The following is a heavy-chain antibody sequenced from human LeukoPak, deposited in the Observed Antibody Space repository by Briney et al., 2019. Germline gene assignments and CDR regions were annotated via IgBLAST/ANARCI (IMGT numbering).Heavy chain of an antibody. CDR2: IDWNGGST. CDR1: RFTFDDYG. J-gene: IGHJ6*03. Sequence: GGSLRLSCAASRFTFDDYGMSWLRQAPGKGLKWFSGIDWNGGSTGYADSVKGRFTISRDNAKNSLYLQMNSLRAEDTALYYCARARGSSTTDYYHYMDVWGKGTTVTVSS. D-gene: IGHD6-6*01. CDR3: ARARGSSTTDYYHYMDV. V-gene: IGHV3-20*04.